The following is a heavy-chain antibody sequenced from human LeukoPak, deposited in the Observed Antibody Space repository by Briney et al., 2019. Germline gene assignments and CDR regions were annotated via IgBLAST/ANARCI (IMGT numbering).Heavy chain of an antibody. V-gene: IGHV3-7*01. CDR3: ARDKVVGATVLDY. J-gene: IGHJ4*02. D-gene: IGHD1-26*01. CDR2: IKQDGGEM. Sequence: GGSLRLSCAGSGFAFSTYWMSWVRQAPRKGLEWVANIKQDGGEMYYVDSVKGRFTISRDNAKTTLYLQMNSLRAEDTAVYYCARDKVVGATVLDYWGQGTLVTVSS. CDR1: GFAFSTYW.